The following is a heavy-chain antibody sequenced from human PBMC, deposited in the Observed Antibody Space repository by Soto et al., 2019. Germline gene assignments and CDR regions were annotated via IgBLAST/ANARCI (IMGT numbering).Heavy chain of an antibody. CDR2: INPSGGST. V-gene: IGHV1-46*01. CDR3: ARDRASSSWSLLSDAFDI. J-gene: IGHJ3*02. D-gene: IGHD6-13*01. CDR1: GYTFTSYY. Sequence: ASVKVSCKASGYTFTSYYMHWVRQAPGQGLEWMGIINPSGGSTSYAQKFQGRVTMTRDTSTSTVYMELSSLRCEDTAVYYCARDRASSSWSLLSDAFDIWGQGTMVTVSS.